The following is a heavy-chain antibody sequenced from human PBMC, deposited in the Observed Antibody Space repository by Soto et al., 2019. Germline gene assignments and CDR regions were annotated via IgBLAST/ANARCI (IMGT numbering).Heavy chain of an antibody. CDR2: IIPIFGTA. Sequence: QAPAEGLEWMGGIIPIFGTANYAQKFQGRVTITADESTSTAYMELSSLRSEDTAVYYCARDDLVGATIPDAFDIWGQGTMVTVS. J-gene: IGHJ3*02. CDR3: ARDDLVGATIPDAFDI. D-gene: IGHD1-26*01. V-gene: IGHV1-69*01.